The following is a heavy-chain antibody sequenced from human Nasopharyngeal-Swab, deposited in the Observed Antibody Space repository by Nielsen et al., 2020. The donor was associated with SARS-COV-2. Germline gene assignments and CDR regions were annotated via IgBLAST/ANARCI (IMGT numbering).Heavy chain of an antibody. J-gene: IGHJ4*02. CDR2: IYYSGST. Sequence: SETLSLTCTVSGRSIGSSSSYWGWIRQPPGKGLEWVGSIYYSGSTYYNPSLKSRVTISVDTSKNQFSLKLRSVTAADTAVYYCARLIVLMVYALPGAIDYWGQGTLVTVSS. D-gene: IGHD2-8*01. CDR1: GRSIGSSSSY. V-gene: IGHV4-39*01. CDR3: ARLIVLMVYALPGAIDY.